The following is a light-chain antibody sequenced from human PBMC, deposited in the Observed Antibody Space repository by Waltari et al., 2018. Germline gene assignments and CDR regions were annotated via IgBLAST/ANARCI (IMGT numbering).Light chain of an antibody. CDR2: DDD. CDR3: GTWDSSLSAGV. Sequence: QSVFTQPPSVSAAPGQKVTISCSGSSSNIGKNDVFWYLQLPGTAPKLLIYDDDKRHSGIPDRFSGPKAGTSATLGITGLQTGDEADYYCGTWDSSLSAGVFGGRTKLTVL. CDR1: SSNIGKND. V-gene: IGLV1-51*01. J-gene: IGLJ2*01.